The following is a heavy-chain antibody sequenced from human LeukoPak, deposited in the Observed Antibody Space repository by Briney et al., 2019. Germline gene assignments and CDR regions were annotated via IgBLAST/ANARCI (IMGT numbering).Heavy chain of an antibody. CDR3: TREGVYAPDPSSYHRDAFDI. V-gene: IGHV1-46*01. D-gene: IGHD3-16*02. J-gene: IGHJ3*02. Sequence: ASVKVSCKASGYTFTNYYMHWVRQAPGQGLEWMGIIDPSGGSTTYAQKFQGRVTMTRDTSTSTVYMELTSLRSEDTAVYYCTREGVYAPDPSSYHRDAFDIWGQGTVVIVSS. CDR2: IDPSGGST. CDR1: GYTFTNYY.